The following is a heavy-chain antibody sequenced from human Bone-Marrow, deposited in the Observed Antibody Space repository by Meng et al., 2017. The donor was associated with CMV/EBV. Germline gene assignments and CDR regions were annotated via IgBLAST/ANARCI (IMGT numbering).Heavy chain of an antibody. CDR1: GGTFSSYA. J-gene: IGHJ5*02. CDR2: IIPIFGTA. CDR3: ARDSDSSYSGGWFDP. D-gene: IGHD2-21*01. Sequence: SVKVSCKASGGTFSSYAISWVRQAPGQGLEWMGGIIPIFGTANYAQKFQDRVTITTDESTSTAYMELSSLRSEDTAVYYCARDSDSSYSGGWFDPWGQGTLVTVSS. V-gene: IGHV1-69*05.